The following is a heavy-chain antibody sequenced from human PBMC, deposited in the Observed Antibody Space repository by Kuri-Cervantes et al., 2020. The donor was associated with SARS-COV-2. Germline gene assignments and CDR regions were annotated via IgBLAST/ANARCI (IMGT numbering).Heavy chain of an antibody. V-gene: IGHV1-18*01. J-gene: IGHJ4*02. D-gene: IGHD2/OR15-2a*01. CDR2: ISTYNGNT. Sequence: ASVKVSCKTSVYTFRTHSFSWVRQAPGQGLEWMGWISTYNGNTDYAQKFQGRVTLTTDTSSSTIYMELRSLKSDDTAMYHCARDGAFYDYWGQGTLVTVSS. CDR1: VYTFRTHS. CDR3: ARDGAFYDY.